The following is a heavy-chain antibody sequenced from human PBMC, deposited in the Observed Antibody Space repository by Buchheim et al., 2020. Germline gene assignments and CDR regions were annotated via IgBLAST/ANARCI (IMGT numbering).Heavy chain of an antibody. CDR3: ASIKATMLLRYFDY. CDR1: GGFNSPSHW. J-gene: IGHJ4*02. Sequence: QVQLQESGPGLVKASGTLSLTCTVAGGFNSPSHWWGWVRQPPGKGLEWIAEIYHTGTTSYNPSLKSRVTISVDESKGQFSLKLTSVTAADTAVYYCASIKATMLLRYFDYWGQGTL. V-gene: IGHV4-4*02. D-gene: IGHD3-22*01. CDR2: IYHTGTT.